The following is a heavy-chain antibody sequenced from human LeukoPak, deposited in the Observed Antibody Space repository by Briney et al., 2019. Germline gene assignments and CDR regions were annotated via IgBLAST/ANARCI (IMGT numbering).Heavy chain of an antibody. CDR1: GYTFTNYY. J-gene: IGHJ4*02. CDR3: ARGVFPYYFDY. V-gene: IGHV1-46*01. Sequence: ASVKFSCKASGYTFTNYYMHWVRQAPGQGFEWMGRLNPSGGSTIYAQKFQGRVTMTRDTSTSTVYMELSSLTFEDTAVYYCARGVFPYYFDYWGQGTQVTVSS. CDR2: LNPSGGST. D-gene: IGHD2/OR15-2a*01.